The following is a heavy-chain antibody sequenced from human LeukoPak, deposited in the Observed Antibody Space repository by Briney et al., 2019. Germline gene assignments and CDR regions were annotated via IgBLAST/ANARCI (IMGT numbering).Heavy chain of an antibody. CDR1: GGSFSGYY. Sequence: SETLSLTCAVYGGSFSGYYWSWVRQPPGKGLEWIGEINHSGSTNYNPSLKSRVTISVDTSKNQFSLKLSSVTAADTAVYYCARARTAALSTWNQGTLVNVSS. D-gene: IGHD6-13*01. V-gene: IGHV4-34*01. CDR2: INHSGST. CDR3: ARARTAALST. J-gene: IGHJ5*02.